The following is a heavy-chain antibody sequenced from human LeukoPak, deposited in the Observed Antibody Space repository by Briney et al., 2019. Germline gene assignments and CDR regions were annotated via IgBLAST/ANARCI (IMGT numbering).Heavy chain of an antibody. CDR2: ISSSSSTI. Sequence: PGGSLRLSCAASGFTFSSYSMNWVRQAPGKGLEWVSYISSSSSTIYYADSVKGRFTISRDNAKNSLYLRMNSLRAEDTALYYCAKDQSGDYASDGMDVWGQGTTVTVSS. J-gene: IGHJ6*02. V-gene: IGHV3-48*04. D-gene: IGHD4-17*01. CDR1: GFTFSSYS. CDR3: AKDQSGDYASDGMDV.